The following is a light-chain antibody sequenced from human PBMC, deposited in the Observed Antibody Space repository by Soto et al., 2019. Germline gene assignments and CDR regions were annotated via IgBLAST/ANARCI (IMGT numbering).Light chain of an antibody. CDR1: QSISSW. V-gene: IGKV1-5*01. CDR3: QHYNSYSEA. Sequence: DIQMTQSPSTLSASVLYIVTVTFLASQSISSWLAWYQQKPGKAPKLLIYDASSLESGVPSRFSGSGSGTEFTLTISSLQPDDFATYYCQHYNSYSEAFGQGTKVDIK. CDR2: DAS. J-gene: IGKJ1*01.